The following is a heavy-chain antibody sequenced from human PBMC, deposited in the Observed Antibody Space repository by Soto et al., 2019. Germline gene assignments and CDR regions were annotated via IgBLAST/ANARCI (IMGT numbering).Heavy chain of an antibody. CDR3: ARDPWLVATTNPIYYCGMDV. CDR1: GFTFSSYA. J-gene: IGHJ6*02. CDR2: ISYDGSNK. D-gene: IGHD5-12*01. Sequence: QVQLVESGGGVVQPGRSLRLSCAASGFTFSSYAMHWVRQAPGKGLEWVAVISYDGSNKYYADPVKVRFTISRDNSKNTLYLQMKSLRAADTAVYYCARDPWLVATTNPIYYCGMDVWCHGTTVTVSS. V-gene: IGHV3-30-3*01.